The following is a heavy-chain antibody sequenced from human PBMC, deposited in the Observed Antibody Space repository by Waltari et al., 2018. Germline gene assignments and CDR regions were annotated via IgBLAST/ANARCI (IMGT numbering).Heavy chain of an antibody. V-gene: IGHV1-69*04. D-gene: IGHD3-22*01. CDR3: ARGFNYYDSSGPSAFDI. Sequence: QVQLVQSGAEVKKTGTSVKVSCKASGCTFSSYAISWVRQATGQGIEWMGGIIPILGIANYAQTCQGRFTSTADESTSTAYMELSSLSSEDTAVYYCARGFNYYDSSGPSAFDIWGQGTIVTVSS. CDR2: IIPILGIA. J-gene: IGHJ3*02. CDR1: GCTFSSYA.